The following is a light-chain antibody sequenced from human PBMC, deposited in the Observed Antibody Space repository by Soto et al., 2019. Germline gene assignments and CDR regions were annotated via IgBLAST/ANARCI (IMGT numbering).Light chain of an antibody. V-gene: IGLV1-40*01. J-gene: IGLJ3*02. CDR2: GNN. CDR3: QSYDTSLSGVV. Sequence: QPVLTQPPSVSEAPGLRVTISCTGSSSNIGAGYDVHWYQQLPGTAPKLLIHGNNNRPSGVPDRFSGSKSGTSASLAITGLQAEDEADYYCQSYDTSLSGVVFGGGTKLTVL. CDR1: SSNIGAGYD.